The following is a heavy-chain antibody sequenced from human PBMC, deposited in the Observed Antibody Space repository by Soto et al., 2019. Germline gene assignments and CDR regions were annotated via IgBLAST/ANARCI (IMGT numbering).Heavy chain of an antibody. D-gene: IGHD3-3*01. V-gene: IGHV4-59*01. CDR2: SSISGNT. J-gene: IGHJ5*02. CDR1: VASIGSAF. CDR3: ARGREDFHAGSGPRWMWLAP. Sequence: QFKLQESGPGLLKPSETLSLTCTFPVASIGSAFWVWFRHPPGRDLAWIGYSSISGNTDYSPPLKSRATISADTSRIQFSLKLRSVNTADTAVYFCARGREDFHAGSGPRWMWLAPWGQGTLVTVSS.